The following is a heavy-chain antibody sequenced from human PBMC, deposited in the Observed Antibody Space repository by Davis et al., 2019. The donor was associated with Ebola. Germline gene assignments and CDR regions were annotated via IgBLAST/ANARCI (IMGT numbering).Heavy chain of an antibody. J-gene: IGHJ4*02. CDR2: ISDNGDTT. CDR3: ARASGSSGYYARYYFDY. D-gene: IGHD3-22*01. CDR1: GFTFSSYA. Sequence: GGSLRLSCAASGFTFSSYAMSWVRQAPGKGLEWVSVISDNGDTTHYADSVKGRFTISRDNSKNTLYLQMNSLRAEDTAVYYCARASGSSGYYARYYFDYWGQGTLVTVSS. V-gene: IGHV3-23*01.